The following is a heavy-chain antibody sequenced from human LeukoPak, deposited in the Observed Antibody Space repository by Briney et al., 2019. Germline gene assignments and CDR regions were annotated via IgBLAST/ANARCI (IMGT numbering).Heavy chain of an antibody. D-gene: IGHD6-13*01. CDR1: GYTFTSYG. J-gene: IGHJ4*02. Sequence: ASVKVSCKASGYTFTSYGIRWVRQAPGQGLEWMGWISAYNGNTNYAQKLHGRVTMTTDTSTRKAYMELRSLRSDDTAVYHCARDAPLEAAAGTEVFDYWGQGTLVTVSS. CDR3: ARDAPLEAAAGTEVFDY. CDR2: ISAYNGNT. V-gene: IGHV1-18*01.